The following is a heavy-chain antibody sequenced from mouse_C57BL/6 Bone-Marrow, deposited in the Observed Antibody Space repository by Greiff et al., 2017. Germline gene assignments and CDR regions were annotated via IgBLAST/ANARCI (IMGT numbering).Heavy chain of an antibody. CDR3: TTDTTVVPDY. CDR1: GFNIKDDY. CDR2: IDPENGDT. V-gene: IGHV14-4*01. D-gene: IGHD1-1*01. Sequence: EVQLQQSGAELVRPGASVKLSCTASGFNIKDDYMHWVKQRPEQGLEWIGWIDPENGDTEYASKFQGKATITADTSSNTAYLQLSSLTSEDTAVYYCTTDTTVVPDYWCQGTTLTVSS. J-gene: IGHJ2*01.